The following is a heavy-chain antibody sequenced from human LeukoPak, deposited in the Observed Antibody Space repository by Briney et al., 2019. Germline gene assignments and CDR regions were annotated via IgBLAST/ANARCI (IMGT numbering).Heavy chain of an antibody. V-gene: IGHV3-48*03. J-gene: IGHJ5*02. CDR3: AKCDVNGDWFDP. CDR1: GFTFSSYE. CDR2: ISSSGSTI. D-gene: IGHD2-21*02. Sequence: PGGSLRLSCAASGFTFSSYEMNWVRQAPGKGLEWVSYISSSGSTIYYADSVKGRFTISRDNSKNTLYLQMNSLRVEDTAVYYCAKCDVNGDWFDPWGQGTLVTVSS.